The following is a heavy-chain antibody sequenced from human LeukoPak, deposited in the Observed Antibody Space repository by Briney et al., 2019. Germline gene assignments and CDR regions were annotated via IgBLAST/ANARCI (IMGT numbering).Heavy chain of an antibody. CDR2: INHSGST. D-gene: IGHD5-18*01. V-gene: IGHV4-34*01. CDR3: ARLRGYSYGGYYYYYYYMDV. Sequence: SETLSLTCAVYGGSFSGYYWSWIRQPPGKGLEWIGEINHSGSTNYNPSLKSRVTISVDTSKNQFSLKLSSVTAADTAVYYCARLRGYSYGGYYYYYYYMDVWGKGTTVTISS. J-gene: IGHJ6*03. CDR1: GGSFSGYY.